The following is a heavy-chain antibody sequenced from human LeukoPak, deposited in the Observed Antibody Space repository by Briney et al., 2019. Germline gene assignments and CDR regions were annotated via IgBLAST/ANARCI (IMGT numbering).Heavy chain of an antibody. CDR1: GFTFDDYA. CDR2: ISWNSGSI. Sequence: PGGSLRLSCAASGFTFDDYAMHWVRQAPGKGLEWVSGISWNSGSIGYADSVKGRFTISRDNAKNSLYLQMNSLRAEDMALYYCAKDSNYDILTGYSIDYWGQGTLVTVSS. CDR3: AKDSNYDILTGYSIDY. D-gene: IGHD3-9*01. J-gene: IGHJ4*02. V-gene: IGHV3-9*03.